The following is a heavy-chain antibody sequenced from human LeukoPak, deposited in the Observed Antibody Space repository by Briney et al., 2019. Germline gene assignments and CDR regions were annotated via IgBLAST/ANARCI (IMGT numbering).Heavy chain of an antibody. J-gene: IGHJ4*02. CDR3: AKDESFSSGATSDY. V-gene: IGHV3-23*01. Sequence: GGSLRLSCTASGFTLSGYWMHWVRQAPGKGLEWVSAISGSGGSTYYADSVKGRFTISRDNSKNTLYLQMNSLRAEDTAVYYCAKDESFSSGATSDYWGQGTLVTVSS. D-gene: IGHD3-22*01. CDR2: ISGSGGST. CDR1: GFTLSGYW.